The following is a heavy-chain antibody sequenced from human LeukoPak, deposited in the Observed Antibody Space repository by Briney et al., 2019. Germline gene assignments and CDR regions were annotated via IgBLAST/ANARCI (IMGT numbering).Heavy chain of an antibody. CDR2: IWYDGSNK. CDR1: GFTFSSYG. Sequence: GGSLRLSCAASGFTFSSYGMHWVRQAPGKGLEWVAVIWYDGSNKYYADSVKGRFTISRDNSKNTLYLQVNSLRAEDTAVYYCAKAGSSWYWFDPWGQGTLVTVSS. V-gene: IGHV3-33*06. D-gene: IGHD6-13*01. J-gene: IGHJ5*02. CDR3: AKAGSSWYWFDP.